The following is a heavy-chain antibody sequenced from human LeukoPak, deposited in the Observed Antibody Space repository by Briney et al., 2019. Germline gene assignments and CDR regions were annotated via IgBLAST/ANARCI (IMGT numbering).Heavy chain of an antibody. CDR1: GGSLSGYY. D-gene: IGHD5-12*01. Sequence: KPSETLSLTCAVYGGSLSGYYWSWFRQSPGKGLEWIGEVNHRGSTNYNPSLKSRVTISVDTSKNQFSLKLGSVAAADTAVYYCARETIVARGAFDIWGQGTMVSVSS. V-gene: IGHV4-34*01. CDR3: ARETIVARGAFDI. J-gene: IGHJ3*02. CDR2: VNHRGST.